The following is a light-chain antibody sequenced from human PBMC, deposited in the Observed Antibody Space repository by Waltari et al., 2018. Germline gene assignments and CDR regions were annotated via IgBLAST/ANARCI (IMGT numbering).Light chain of an antibody. CDR3: QQYDGSVVT. J-gene: IGKJ4*01. Sequence: EIVLTQSPGTLSVSPGERVTVSCRASQTITGSWLTWYHPTPGQAPRLLIYGASNRAPGIPDRFSGSGSGTDFTLTISRLEPEDSAVYYCQQYDGSVVTFGGGTKVEIK. V-gene: IGKV3-20*01. CDR1: QTITGSW. CDR2: GAS.